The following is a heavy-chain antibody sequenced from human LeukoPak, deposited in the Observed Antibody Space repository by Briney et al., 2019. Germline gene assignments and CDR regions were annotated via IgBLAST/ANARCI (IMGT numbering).Heavy chain of an antibody. CDR3: ARFGTSSSRFFDQ. D-gene: IGHD6-6*01. CDR2: IYYSGST. CDR1: GGSISGYY. V-gene: IGHV4-59*01. Sequence: SETLSLTCSVSGGSISGYYWSWIRQPPGQGLEWIGYIYYSGSTNYNPSLKSRVIISRDTSKNQFSLNLSSVTAADTAVYYCARFGTSSSRFFDQWGQGTLVTVSS. J-gene: IGHJ4*02.